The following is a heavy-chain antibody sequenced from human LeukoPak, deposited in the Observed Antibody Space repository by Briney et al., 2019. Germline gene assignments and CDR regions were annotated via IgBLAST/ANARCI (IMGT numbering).Heavy chain of an antibody. Sequence: ASVKVSCKASGYAFTSYGISWVRQAPGQGLEWMGWISAYNGNTNYAQKLQGRVTMTTDTSTSTAYMELRSLRSDDTAVYYCARMYYDFWSGEREPYGMDVWGQGTTVTVSS. V-gene: IGHV1-18*01. CDR2: ISAYNGNT. D-gene: IGHD3-3*01. CDR1: GYAFTSYG. CDR3: ARMYYDFWSGEREPYGMDV. J-gene: IGHJ6*02.